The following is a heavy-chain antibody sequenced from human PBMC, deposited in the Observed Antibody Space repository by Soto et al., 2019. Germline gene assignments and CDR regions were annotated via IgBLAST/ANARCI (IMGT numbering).Heavy chain of an antibody. D-gene: IGHD3-16*01. CDR2: IYHSGTT. CDR3: ASWGGLHLSRLY. V-gene: IGHV4-4*02. J-gene: IGHJ4*02. CDR1: GDSIDNSYW. Sequence: QVQLQESGPGLVKPSGTLALTCAVSGDSIDNSYWWTWVRQSPGKGLEWIGEIYHSGTTNYNPSLEGRVTISVDRSKNEFSLTLDSVTAADTAVYYWASWGGLHLSRLYWGQGALVTGSS.